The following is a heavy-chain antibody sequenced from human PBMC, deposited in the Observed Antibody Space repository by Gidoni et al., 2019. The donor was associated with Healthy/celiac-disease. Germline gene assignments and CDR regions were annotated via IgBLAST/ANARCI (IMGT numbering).Heavy chain of an antibody. Sequence: QVTLKESGPVLVKPTETLTMTCTVSGFSLSKARMGVSWIRQPPGKALEWLAHIFSNDEKSYSKSLKSRLTISKDTSKSQVFLTMTNMDPVDTATYYCARTRDYDILTGYYPDYWGQGTLVTVSS. CDR3: ARTRDYDILTGYYPDY. J-gene: IGHJ4*02. V-gene: IGHV2-26*01. D-gene: IGHD3-9*01. CDR1: GFSLSKARMG. CDR2: IFSNDEK.